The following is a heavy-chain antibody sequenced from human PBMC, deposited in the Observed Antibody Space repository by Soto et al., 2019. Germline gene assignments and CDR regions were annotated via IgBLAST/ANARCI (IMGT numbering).Heavy chain of an antibody. CDR2: ISSNSSYI. D-gene: IGHD6-13*01. Sequence: EVQLVESGGGLDKPGGSLRLSCAASGFTFSTDSMNWVLQAPGKGLELVSSISSNSSYIYYAVSVKGRFTISRDNAKNSLYLHMNSLRAEDRAVYFCARFTRSSTGYTSRSYFDYWGQGPLVTVSS. CDR1: GFTFSTDS. V-gene: IGHV3-21*01. CDR3: ARFTRSSTGYTSRSYFDY. J-gene: IGHJ4*02.